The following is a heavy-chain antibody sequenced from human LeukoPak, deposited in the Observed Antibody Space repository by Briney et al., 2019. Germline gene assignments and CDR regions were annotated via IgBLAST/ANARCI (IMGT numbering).Heavy chain of an antibody. Sequence: PGRSLRLSCAASGFTFSSYAMHWVRQAPGKGLEWVAVISYDGSNKYYADSVKGRFTISRDNSKNTLYLQMNSLRAEDTAVYYCARDWDDVSSSWPYFDYWGQGTLVTVSS. V-gene: IGHV3-30-3*01. J-gene: IGHJ4*02. CDR1: GFTFSSYA. D-gene: IGHD6-13*01. CDR3: ARDWDDVSSSWPYFDY. CDR2: ISYDGSNK.